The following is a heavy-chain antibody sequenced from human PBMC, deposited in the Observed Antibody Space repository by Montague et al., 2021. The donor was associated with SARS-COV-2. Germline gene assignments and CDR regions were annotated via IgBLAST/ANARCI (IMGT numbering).Heavy chain of an antibody. Sequence: SETLSITCTVSGGSISSSSYYWGWLRQPPGKGLEWIGSIYYSGSTYYNPSLKSRVTISVDTSKNQFSLKLSSVTAADTAVYYCARFPTSYYYDSKAAPATPDAFDIWGQGTMVTVSS. V-gene: IGHV4-39*01. D-gene: IGHD3-22*01. J-gene: IGHJ3*02. CDR2: IYYSGST. CDR3: ARFPTSYYYDSKAAPATPDAFDI. CDR1: GGSISSSSYY.